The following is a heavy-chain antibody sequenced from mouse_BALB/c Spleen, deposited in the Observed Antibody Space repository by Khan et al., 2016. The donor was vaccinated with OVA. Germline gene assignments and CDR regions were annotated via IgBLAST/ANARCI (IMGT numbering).Heavy chain of an antibody. D-gene: IGHD2-3*01. Sequence: QVQLKQSGPEPVRPGASVKISCKGSGYTFADSGMHWVRQSHAKSLEWIGVISTYYGNIKYNQKFEGRATLTVDKSSSTAYMELARLTSEDSAVYFCTRDGISEFAYWGQGILVTVSA. CDR3: TRDGISEFAY. V-gene: IGHV1S137*01. CDR2: ISTYYGNI. J-gene: IGHJ3*01. CDR1: GYTFADSG.